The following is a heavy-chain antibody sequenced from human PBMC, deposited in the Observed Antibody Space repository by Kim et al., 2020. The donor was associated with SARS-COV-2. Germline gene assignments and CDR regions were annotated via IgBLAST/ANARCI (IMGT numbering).Heavy chain of an antibody. Sequence: ASVKVSCKASGYTFTGYYMHWVRQAPGQGLEWMGRINPNSGGTNYAQKFQGRVTMTRDTSISTAYMELSRLRSDDTAVYYCARDERRYYYGSGPTEHFDYWGQGTLVTVSS. CDR3: ARDERRYYYGSGPTEHFDY. J-gene: IGHJ4*02. D-gene: IGHD3-10*01. CDR1: GYTFTGYY. CDR2: INPNSGGT. V-gene: IGHV1-2*06.